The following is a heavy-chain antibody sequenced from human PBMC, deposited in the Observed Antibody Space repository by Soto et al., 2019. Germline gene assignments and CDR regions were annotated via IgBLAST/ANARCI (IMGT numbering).Heavy chain of an antibody. CDR1: GGTFSSYA. CDR3: AREEDWGCTNGVCYKGWFDP. J-gene: IGHJ5*02. V-gene: IGHV1-69*06. Sequence: QVQLVQSGAEVKKPGSSVKVSCKASGGTFSSYAISWVRQAPGQGLEWMGGIIPIFGTANYAQKFQGRVTITADKSTSTAYMELSSLRSEDTAVYYCAREEDWGCTNGVCYKGWFDPWGQGTLVTVSS. D-gene: IGHD2-8*01. CDR2: IIPIFGTA.